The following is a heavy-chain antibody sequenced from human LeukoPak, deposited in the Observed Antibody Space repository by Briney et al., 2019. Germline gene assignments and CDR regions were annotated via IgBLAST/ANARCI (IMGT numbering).Heavy chain of an antibody. V-gene: IGHV3-48*04. Sequence: GGSLRLSCAASGFTLSSYSMNWVRQAPGKGLEWVSYISSSSSTIYYADSVKGRFTISRDNAKNSLYLQMNSLRAEDTAVYYCARDRDYYDSSGYYLEPFDYWGQGTLVTVSS. CDR2: ISSSSSTI. CDR3: ARDRDYYDSSGYYLEPFDY. J-gene: IGHJ4*02. D-gene: IGHD3-22*01. CDR1: GFTLSSYS.